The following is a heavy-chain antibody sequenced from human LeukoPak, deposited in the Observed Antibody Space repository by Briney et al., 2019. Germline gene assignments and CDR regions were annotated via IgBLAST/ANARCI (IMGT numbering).Heavy chain of an antibody. D-gene: IGHD3-3*01. CDR3: ASQGVPPYDFWSGYRDGAGL. Sequence: GGSLRLSCVASGFTFSDYYMSWIRQAPGKGLEWLSYVTSTGRSIYYADSVRGRLTISRDNAKNSLYLQMNSLSAEDTAVYYCASQGVPPYDFWSGYRDGAGLWGQGTLVTVSS. CDR1: GFTFSDYY. V-gene: IGHV3-11*01. J-gene: IGHJ4*02. CDR2: VTSTGRSI.